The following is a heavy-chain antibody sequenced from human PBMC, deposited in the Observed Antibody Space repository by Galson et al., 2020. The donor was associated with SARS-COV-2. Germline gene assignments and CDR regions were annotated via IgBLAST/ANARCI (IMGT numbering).Heavy chain of an antibody. J-gene: IGHJ6*02. CDR1: GYTFTGYY. V-gene: IGHV1-2*02. Sequence: ASVKVSCKASGYTFTGYYMHWVRQAPGQGLEWMGWINPNGGGTKYAQKFQGRVTMTRDTSITTTYMELNWLGSDDTALYYCARGCSSTRCRNGYYYYDMDVWGQGTTVTVSS. CDR2: INPNGGGT. D-gene: IGHD2-2*01. CDR3: ARGCSSTRCRNGYYYYDMDV.